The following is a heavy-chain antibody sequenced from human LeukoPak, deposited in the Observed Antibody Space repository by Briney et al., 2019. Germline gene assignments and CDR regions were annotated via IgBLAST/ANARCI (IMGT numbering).Heavy chain of an antibody. CDR1: GGSFSGYY. J-gene: IGHJ6*02. Sequence: SETLSLTCAVYGGSFSGYYWSWIRQPPGKGLEWIGEINHSGSTNYNPSLKSRVTISVDTSKNQFSLRLSSVTAADTAVYYCARGGKYQLLYNYYYYGMDVWGQGTTVTVSS. CDR2: INHSGST. CDR3: ARGGKYQLLYNYYYYGMDV. D-gene: IGHD2-2*02. V-gene: IGHV4-34*01.